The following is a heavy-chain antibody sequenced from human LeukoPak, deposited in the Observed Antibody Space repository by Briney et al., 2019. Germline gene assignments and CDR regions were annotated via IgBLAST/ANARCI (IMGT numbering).Heavy chain of an antibody. Sequence: GASVKVSCKASGGTFSSYAISWVRQAPGQGLEWMGGIIPIFGTANYAQKFQGRVTITADEPTSTAYMELSSLRSEDTAVYYCARGRMGAVTDYWGQGTLVTVSS. CDR3: ARGRMGAVTDY. CDR2: IIPIFGTA. D-gene: IGHD1-26*01. J-gene: IGHJ4*02. CDR1: GGTFSSYA. V-gene: IGHV1-69*13.